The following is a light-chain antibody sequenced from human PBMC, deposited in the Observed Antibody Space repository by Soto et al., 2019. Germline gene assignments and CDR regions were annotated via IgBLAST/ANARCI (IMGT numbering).Light chain of an antibody. Sequence: DIHMTQSPSTLSASVGDRVVITCRASQSISSWLAWYQQKPGKAPNLLIYRASTLKSGVPSRFSGSGSGTEFTLTISILQPDDLATYDCEQDDNDSWTFGQETKVDIK. CDR2: RAS. CDR3: EQDDNDSWT. V-gene: IGKV1-5*03. J-gene: IGKJ1*01. CDR1: QSISSW.